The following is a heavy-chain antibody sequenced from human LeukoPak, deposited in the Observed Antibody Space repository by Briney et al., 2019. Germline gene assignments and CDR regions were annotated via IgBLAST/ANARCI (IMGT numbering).Heavy chain of an antibody. CDR2: INHSGST. J-gene: IGHJ4*02. D-gene: IGHD1-1*01. CDR3: ARHNRREDFDY. Sequence: PSETLSLTCAVHGGSFSGYYWSWIRQPPGKGLEWIGEINHSGSTNYNPSLKSRVTISVDTSKNQSSLKLSSVTAADTAVYYCARHNRREDFDYWGQGTLVTVSS. V-gene: IGHV4-34*01. CDR1: GGSFSGYY.